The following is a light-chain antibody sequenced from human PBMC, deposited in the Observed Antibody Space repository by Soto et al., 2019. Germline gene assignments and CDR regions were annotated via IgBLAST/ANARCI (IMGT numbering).Light chain of an antibody. Sequence: QAVVTQSPSASASLGASVKLTCTLSSGHSSYAIAWHQQQPEKSPRYLMKLNSDGSHSKGDGIPDRFSGSSSGAERYLTISSLQSEDEADYYCQTWGTGNVVFGGGTKLTVL. CDR2: LNSDGSH. J-gene: IGLJ2*01. CDR1: SGHSSYA. CDR3: QTWGTGNVV. V-gene: IGLV4-69*01.